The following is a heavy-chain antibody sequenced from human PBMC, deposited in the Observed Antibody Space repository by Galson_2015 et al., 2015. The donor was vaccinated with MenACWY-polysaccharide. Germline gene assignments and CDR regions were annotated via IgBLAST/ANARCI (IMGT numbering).Heavy chain of an antibody. CDR1: GYTFTNYD. J-gene: IGHJ4*02. CDR2: MNPNSGNT. V-gene: IGHV1-8*01. CDR3: ARIIARKYTFADS. Sequence: SVKVSCKASGYTFTNYDINWVRQATGQGLEWMGWMNPNSGNTGYAQKFQGRVTMTSNSAMTTAYMELRSLRSEDTAVYYCARIIARKYTFADSWGQGTLVTVSS. D-gene: IGHD2-21*01.